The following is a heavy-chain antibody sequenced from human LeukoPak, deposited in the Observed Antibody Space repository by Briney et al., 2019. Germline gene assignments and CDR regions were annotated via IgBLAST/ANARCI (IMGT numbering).Heavy chain of an antibody. J-gene: IGHJ4*02. D-gene: IGHD6-19*01. CDR2: ISYSGST. CDR3: ARPDYSSGWYYFDY. Sequence: SETLSLTCTVSGGSISSYYWSWIRQPPGKGLVWIGYISYSGSTNYNPSLKSRVTISVDTSKNQFSLKLSSVTAADTAVYYCARPDYSSGWYYFDYWGQGTLVTVSS. V-gene: IGHV4-59*08. CDR1: GGSISSYY.